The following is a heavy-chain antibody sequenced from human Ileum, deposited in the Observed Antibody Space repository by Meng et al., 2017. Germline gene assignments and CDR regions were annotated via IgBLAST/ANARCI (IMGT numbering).Heavy chain of an antibody. CDR1: GFTFTNYA. J-gene: IGHJ4*02. D-gene: IGHD7-27*01. Sequence: AQLVESGGGLVKPGGSLRLSCAASGFTFTNYAMSWVRQDPGKGLEWVSIISASGGNTYYADSVKGRFTISRDNSKNTLHLQMNSLGVEDTAVYYCVPRLTANWGSGLDYWGQGTLVTVSS. CDR3: VPRLTANWGSGLDY. V-gene: IGHV3-23*04. CDR2: ISASGGNT.